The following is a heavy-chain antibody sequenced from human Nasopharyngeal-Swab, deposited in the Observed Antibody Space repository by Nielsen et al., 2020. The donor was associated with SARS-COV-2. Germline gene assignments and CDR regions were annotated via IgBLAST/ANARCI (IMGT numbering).Heavy chain of an antibody. D-gene: IGHD6-19*01. J-gene: IGHJ4*02. V-gene: IGHV3-23*01. CDR2: ISSSSGYT. CDR3: AGARRGAVAEYYFDY. Sequence: WIRQPPGKGLEWVSSISSSSGYTYYADSVKGRFTISRDNSKNTLYLQMNSLRAEDTAVYYCAGARRGAVAEYYFDYWGQGTLVTVSS.